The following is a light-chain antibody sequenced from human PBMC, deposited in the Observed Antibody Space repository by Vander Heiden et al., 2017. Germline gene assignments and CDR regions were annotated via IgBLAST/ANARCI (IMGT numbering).Light chain of an antibody. CDR1: QSVSSSY. CDR2: GAS. V-gene: IGKV3-20*01. J-gene: IGKJ4*01. Sequence: EFVLTQSPGTLSLSPGERATLSCRASQSVSSSYLAWYQQKPGQAPRLLIYGASSRATGIPDRFSGSGSGTDFTLTISRLEPEDFAVYYCQQYCSSPLTFGGGTRVEIK. CDR3: QQYCSSPLT.